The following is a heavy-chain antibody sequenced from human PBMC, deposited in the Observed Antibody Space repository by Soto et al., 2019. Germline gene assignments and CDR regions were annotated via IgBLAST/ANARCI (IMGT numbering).Heavy chain of an antibody. V-gene: IGHV1-3*05. J-gene: IGHJ2*01. CDR3: ARAPSWWYFDL. CDR2: INAGNGNT. Sequence: QVQLVQPGAEEKKPGASVKVSCKASGYTFSTYAMHWVRQAPGQRLEWMGWINAGNGNTKYSQKFQGRVTITRDTSASTAYMELSSLRSEDTAVYYCARAPSWWYFDLWGRGTLVTVSS. CDR1: GYTFSTYA.